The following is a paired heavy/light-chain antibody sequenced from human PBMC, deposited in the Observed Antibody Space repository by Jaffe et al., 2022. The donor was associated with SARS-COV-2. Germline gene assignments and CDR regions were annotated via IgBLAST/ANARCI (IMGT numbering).Light chain of an antibody. CDR2: DAS. Sequence: EIVLTQSPATLSLSPGERATLSCRASQSVSSSLAWYQHKPGQAPRLLIYDASYRATGIPARFSGSGSGTDFTLTISSLEPEDFAVYYCQYRSNWSFGPGTKVDIK. J-gene: IGKJ3*01. CDR1: QSVSSS. CDR3: QYRSNWS. V-gene: IGKV3-11*01.
Heavy chain of an antibody. CDR3: AAELYYYDTSGQKHNFDY. V-gene: IGHV1-58*02. CDR1: GFTFSSSI. CDR2: IVVGSGNT. Sequence: QMQLVQSGPEVRKPGTSVKVSCQASGFTFSSSIIHWVRQSRGQRLEWIGWIVVGSGNTKFAQKFQERVTVTRDMATSTASMEVSSLKSEDTALYYCAAELYYYDTSGQKHNFDYWGQGTLVTVSS. J-gene: IGHJ4*02. D-gene: IGHD3-22*01.